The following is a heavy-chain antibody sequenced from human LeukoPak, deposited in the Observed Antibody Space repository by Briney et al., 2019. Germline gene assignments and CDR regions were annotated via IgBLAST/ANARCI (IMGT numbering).Heavy chain of an antibody. J-gene: IGHJ5*01. CDR3: AREGDGYNFGS. D-gene: IGHD5-24*01. CDR2: VHRSGTA. Sequence: PSETLSLTCGVSGYSISSGYYWGWIRQPAGKGLEWIGCVHRSGTAYYNPSLESRVSISVDTSKNHFSLKLTSMTATDTAVYFCAREGDGYNFGSWGQGTLVTVSS. CDR1: GYSISSGYY. V-gene: IGHV4-38-2*02.